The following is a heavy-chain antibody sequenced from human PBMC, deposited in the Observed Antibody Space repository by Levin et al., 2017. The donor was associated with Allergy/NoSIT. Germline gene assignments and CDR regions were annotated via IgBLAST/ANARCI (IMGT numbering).Heavy chain of an antibody. CDR1: GYTLTELS. Sequence: ASVKVSCKVSGYTLTELSMHWVRQAPGKGLEWMGGFDPEDGETIYAQKFQGRVTMTEDTSTDTAYMELSSLRSEDTAVYYCATDFVSAETPRAYYYYYGMDVWGQGTTVTVSS. CDR3: ATDFVSAETPRAYYYYYGMDV. D-gene: IGHD3-3*01. J-gene: IGHJ6*02. V-gene: IGHV1-24*01. CDR2: FDPEDGET.